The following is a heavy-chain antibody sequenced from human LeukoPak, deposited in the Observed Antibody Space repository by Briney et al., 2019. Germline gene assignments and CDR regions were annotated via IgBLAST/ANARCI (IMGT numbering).Heavy chain of an antibody. CDR3: ARPAVEYCSSTSCHNYFEY. Sequence: GGSLRLSCAASGFTFSSYWMSWVRQAPGKGLEWVADINQDGSGKYYVDFVKGRFTISRDNAKNSLYLQMNSLRAEDTAVFYCARPAVEYCSSTSCHNYFEYWGQGTLVTVSS. CDR1: GFTFSSYW. V-gene: IGHV3-7*01. D-gene: IGHD2-2*01. CDR2: INQDGSGK. J-gene: IGHJ4*02.